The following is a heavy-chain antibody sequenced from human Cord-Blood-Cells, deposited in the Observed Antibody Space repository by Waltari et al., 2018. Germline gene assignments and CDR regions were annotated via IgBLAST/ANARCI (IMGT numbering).Heavy chain of an antibody. V-gene: IGHV4-34*01. CDR2: INHSGSS. Sequence: QVQLQQRGAGLLKPSETLSLTCAVYGGSFSGYYWSWIRQPPGKGLEWIGEINHSGSSNYSPPLKSRVTISVDTSKSQFSLKLSSVTAADTVVYYGARGGACSSTSCYNWCDPWGQGTLVTVSS. CDR3: ARGGACSSTSCYNWCDP. CDR1: GGSFSGYY. J-gene: IGHJ5*02. D-gene: IGHD2-2*01.